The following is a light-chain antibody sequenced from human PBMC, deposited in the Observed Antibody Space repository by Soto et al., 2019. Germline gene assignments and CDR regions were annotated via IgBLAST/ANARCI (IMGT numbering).Light chain of an antibody. CDR1: QRISRN. Sequence: EIVMTQSPATLSVSPGESATLSCRASQRISRNLAWYQQKPGQAPRLLIYDASTRTTAIPARFSGSGSETEFTLTISSLEPEDFAVYYCQQRSNWPITFGQGTKVDI. CDR3: QQRSNWPIT. CDR2: DAS. J-gene: IGKJ1*01. V-gene: IGKV3-15*01.